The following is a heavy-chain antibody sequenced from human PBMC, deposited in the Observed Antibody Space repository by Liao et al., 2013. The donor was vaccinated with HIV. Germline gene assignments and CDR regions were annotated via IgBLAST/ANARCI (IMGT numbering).Heavy chain of an antibody. Sequence: QVQLQESGPGLVKPSQTLSLTCTVSGASIGSGSFFWSWIRQPAGKGLEWIGRIYAAETTKYNPSLKSRVTISVDTSKNQFSLKLSSVTAADTAVYYCARGGVAVADASDIWGQGTMVSVSS. D-gene: IGHD6-19*01. J-gene: IGHJ3*02. V-gene: IGHV4-61*02. CDR3: ARGGVAVADASDI. CDR1: GASIGSGSFF. CDR2: IYAAETT.